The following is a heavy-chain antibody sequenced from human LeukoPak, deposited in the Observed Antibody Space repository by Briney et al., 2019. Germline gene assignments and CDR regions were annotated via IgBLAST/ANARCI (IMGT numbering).Heavy chain of an antibody. CDR2: INPRGGSP. V-gene: IGHV1-46*01. CDR1: GYTFSSYS. CDR3: ARERGAGPNSDYYYFDH. D-gene: IGHD3-22*01. Sequence: GASVKVSCKASGYTFSSYSMHWVRQAPGQGLEWMGMINPRGGSPSYAQKFQGRVTMTRDTSTSTVYMDLSSLRSEDTAVYYCARERGAGPNSDYYYFDHWGQGTLVTVSS. J-gene: IGHJ4*02.